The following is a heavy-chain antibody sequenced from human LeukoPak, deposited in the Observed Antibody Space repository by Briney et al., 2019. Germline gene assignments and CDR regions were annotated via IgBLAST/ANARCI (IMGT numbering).Heavy chain of an antibody. V-gene: IGHV1-2*02. Sequence: ASVRVSCKASGYTFTGYYMHWVRQAPGQGLEWMGWINPNSGGTNYAQKFQGRVTMTRDTSISTAYMELSRLRSDDTAVYYCARGYYGSGSSHFDYWGQGTLVTVSS. CDR1: GYTFTGYY. CDR3: ARGYYGSGSSHFDY. CDR2: INPNSGGT. D-gene: IGHD3-10*01. J-gene: IGHJ4*02.